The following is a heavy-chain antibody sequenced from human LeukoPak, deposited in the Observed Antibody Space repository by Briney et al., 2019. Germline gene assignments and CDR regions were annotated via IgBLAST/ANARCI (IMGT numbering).Heavy chain of an antibody. CDR3: ARDGGAFDI. CDR2: ISYDGSNK. V-gene: IGHV3-30*04. Sequence: ERSLRLSCAASGFTFSSYAMHWVRQAPGKGLEWVAVISYDGSNKYYADSVKGRFTISRDNSKNTLYLQMNSLRAEDTAVYYCARDGGAFDIWGQGTMVTVSS. CDR1: GFTFSSYA. J-gene: IGHJ3*02. D-gene: IGHD3-16*01.